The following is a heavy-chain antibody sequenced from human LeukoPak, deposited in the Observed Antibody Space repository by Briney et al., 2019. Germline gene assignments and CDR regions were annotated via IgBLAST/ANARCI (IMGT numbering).Heavy chain of an antibody. CDR2: IIPIFGTA. V-gene: IGHV1-69*06. Sequence: SVKVSCKASGYTFTSYGISWVRQAPGQGLEWMGGIIPIFGTANYAQKFQGRVTITADKSTSTAYMELSSLRSEDTAVYYCARALRGYSYGRKTFRLDYWGQGTLVTVSS. CDR1: GYTFTSYG. D-gene: IGHD5-18*01. CDR3: ARALRGYSYGRKTFRLDY. J-gene: IGHJ4*02.